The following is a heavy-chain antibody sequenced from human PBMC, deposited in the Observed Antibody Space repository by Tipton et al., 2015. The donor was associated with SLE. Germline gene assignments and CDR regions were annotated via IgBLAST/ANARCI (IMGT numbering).Heavy chain of an antibody. Sequence: TLSLTCTVSGGSISSHYWSWIRQPPGKGLEWIGYIYYSGSINYNPSLKSRVTISVDTSKNQFSLKLSSVTAADTAVYYCARGLAVAGTYFDYWGQGTLVTVSS. D-gene: IGHD6-19*01. J-gene: IGHJ4*02. CDR3: ARGLAVAGTYFDY. V-gene: IGHV4-59*11. CDR2: IYYSGSI. CDR1: GGSISSHY.